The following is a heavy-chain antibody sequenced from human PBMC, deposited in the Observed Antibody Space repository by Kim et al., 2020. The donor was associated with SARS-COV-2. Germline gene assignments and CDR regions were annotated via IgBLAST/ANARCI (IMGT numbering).Heavy chain of an antibody. V-gene: IGHV4-34*01. D-gene: IGHD1-26*01. CDR2: INHSGST. CDR1: GGSFSGYY. Sequence: SETLSLTCAVYGGSFSGYYWSWIRQPPGKGLEWIGEINHSGSTNYNPSLKSRVTISVDTSKNQFSRKLSSVTAADTAVYYCARRVSRELQVFDIWGQGTMVTVSS. CDR3: ARRVSRELQVFDI. J-gene: IGHJ3*02.